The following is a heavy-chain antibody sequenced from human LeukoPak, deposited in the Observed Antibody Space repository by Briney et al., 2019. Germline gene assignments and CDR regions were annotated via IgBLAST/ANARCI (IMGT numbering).Heavy chain of an antibody. CDR2: IGTAGDT. V-gene: IGHV3-13*01. CDR3: AKGKDDSSGWYFFY. Sequence: GGSLRLSCAASGFTFSSYDMHWVRQATGKGLEWVSAIGTAGDTYYPGSVKGRFTISRDNSKNTLYLQMNSLRAEDTAVYYCAKGKDDSSGWYFFYWGQGTLVTVSS. D-gene: IGHD6-19*01. CDR1: GFTFSSYD. J-gene: IGHJ4*02.